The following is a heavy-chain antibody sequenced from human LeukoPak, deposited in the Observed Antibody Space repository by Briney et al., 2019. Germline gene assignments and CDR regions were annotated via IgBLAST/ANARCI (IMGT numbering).Heavy chain of an antibody. CDR1: GYTFTNYG. CDR3: ARDQSLVAYSSTWFDY. D-gene: IGHD6-13*01. Sequence: ASVKVFCKASGYTFTNYGISWARQAPAQGLEYIRCISAYNGNTDYAQNLQGRVTMTTDTLTSTAYMELRSLRSDDTAVYYCARDQSLVAYSSTWFDYWGQGTPVTVSS. V-gene: IGHV1-18*01. J-gene: IGHJ4*02. CDR2: ISAYNGNT.